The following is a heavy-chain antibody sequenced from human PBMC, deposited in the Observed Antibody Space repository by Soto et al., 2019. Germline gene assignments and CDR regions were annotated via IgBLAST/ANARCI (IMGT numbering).Heavy chain of an antibody. CDR2: INAGNGNT. Sequence: GASVKVSCKASGYTFTSYAMHWVRQAPGQRLEWMGWINAGNGNTKYSQKFQGRVTITRDTSASTAYMELSSLRSEDTAVYYCARGGEILLWFGELSHHTNWFDPWGQGTLVTVSS. J-gene: IGHJ5*02. V-gene: IGHV1-3*01. CDR1: GYTFTSYA. CDR3: ARGGEILLWFGELSHHTNWFDP. D-gene: IGHD3-10*01.